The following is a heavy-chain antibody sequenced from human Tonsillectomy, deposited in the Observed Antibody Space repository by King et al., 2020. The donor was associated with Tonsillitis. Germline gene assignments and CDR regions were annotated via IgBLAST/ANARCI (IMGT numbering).Heavy chain of an antibody. Sequence: LQLQESGPGLVKPSETLSLTCTVSGGSFSSSSYYWGWIRQPPGKGLEWIGNFYYSGSTYYNPSLKRRVTIPVHTSKTPFSLKLSSVPAADTAVYYCARSVVVIPSDVSDAFDVWGQGTMVTVSS. D-gene: IGHD3-22*01. CDR3: ARSVVVIPSDVSDAFDV. V-gene: IGHV4-39*01. CDR2: FYYSGST. J-gene: IGHJ3*01. CDR1: GGSFSSSSYY.